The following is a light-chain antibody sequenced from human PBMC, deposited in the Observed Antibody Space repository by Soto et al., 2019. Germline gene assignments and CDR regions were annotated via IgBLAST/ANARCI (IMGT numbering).Light chain of an antibody. Sequence: DIQMTQSPSTLSASVGDRVTITCRASQSISSWLAWYQQKPGKAPKLLIYKASSLESGVPSRFSGSGSGTEFTLTISSLQPDDFATYYCQQYNSYERTWTFGQGTKVDIK. CDR3: QQYNSYERTWT. CDR1: QSISSW. V-gene: IGKV1-5*03. CDR2: KAS. J-gene: IGKJ1*01.